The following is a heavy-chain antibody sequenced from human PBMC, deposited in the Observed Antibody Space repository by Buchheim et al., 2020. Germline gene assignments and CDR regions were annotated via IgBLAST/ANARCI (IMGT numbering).Heavy chain of an antibody. D-gene: IGHD3-10*01. V-gene: IGHV1-46*01. CDR2: INPSGGST. J-gene: IGHJ4*02. Sequence: QVQLVQSGAEVKKPGALVKVSCKASGYTFTSYYMHWVRQAPGQGLEWMVIINPSGGSTSYAQKFQGRVTMTRDMSTSTVYMELSSLRSEDTAVYYCARGIRTIEDGSGSYPATFDYWGQGTL. CDR3: ARGIRTIEDGSGSYPATFDY. CDR1: GYTFTSYY.